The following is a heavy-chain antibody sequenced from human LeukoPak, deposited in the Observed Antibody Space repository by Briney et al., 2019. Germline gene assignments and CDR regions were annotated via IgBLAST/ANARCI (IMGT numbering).Heavy chain of an antibody. CDR1: GYIFPSYG. Sequence: ASVTISCKASGYIFPSYGISWVRQDPGQGLEWVGWISAHAGNTNYAQKVQGRVTMTMDTFSSTAYMELRSLRSDDTAVYYCAREGTSGYDQQDYWGQGTLVTVSS. V-gene: IGHV1-18*01. J-gene: IGHJ4*02. D-gene: IGHD5-12*01. CDR2: ISAHAGNT. CDR3: AREGTSGYDQQDY.